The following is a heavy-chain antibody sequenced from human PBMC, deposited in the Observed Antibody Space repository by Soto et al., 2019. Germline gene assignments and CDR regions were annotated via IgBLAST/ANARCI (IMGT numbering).Heavy chain of an antibody. D-gene: IGHD2-15*01. Sequence: PGGSLRLSCAASGFTFDDYAMHWVRQAPGKGLEWVSGISWNSGSIGYADSVKGRFTISRDNAKNSLYLQMNSLRAEDTALYYCAKDTRGHIVVVVAATRGAFDIWGQGTMVTVSS. CDR2: ISWNSGSI. CDR1: GFTFDDYA. CDR3: AKDTRGHIVVVVAATRGAFDI. V-gene: IGHV3-9*01. J-gene: IGHJ3*02.